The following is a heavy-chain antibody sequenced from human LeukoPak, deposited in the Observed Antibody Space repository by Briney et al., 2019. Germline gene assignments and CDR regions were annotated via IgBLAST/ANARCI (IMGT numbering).Heavy chain of an antibody. D-gene: IGHD6-25*01. J-gene: IGHJ4*01. Sequence: SETLSLTCSVSGGSISSYYWSWIRQPPGKGLEWIGHVYYSGSTNYNPSLRSRVSMSVDTSKNHFSLNLSSVLAADTAVYFCARVRKEGPYSSARDFDYWGHGNPVTVSS. CDR3: ARVRKEGPYSSARDFDY. V-gene: IGHV4-59*01. CDR2: VYYSGST. CDR1: GGSISSYY.